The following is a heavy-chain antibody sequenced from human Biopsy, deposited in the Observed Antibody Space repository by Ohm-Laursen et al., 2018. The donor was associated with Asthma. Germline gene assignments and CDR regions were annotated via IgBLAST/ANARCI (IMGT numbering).Heavy chain of an antibody. CDR1: GGTLSNFA. CDR2: IMTAFGTT. J-gene: IGHJ6*02. CDR3: ARCQVGYSSGWSLLLKKIYYSGMDV. Sequence: SVKVSCTAPGGTLSNFAISWVRQAPGQGLEWLGGIMTAFGTTKSAQKLHGRVTITADESTSTAYMEVTSLRSEDTAIYYCARCQVGYSSGWSLLLKKIYYSGMDVWGQGTAVTVSS. D-gene: IGHD6-19*01. V-gene: IGHV1-69*13.